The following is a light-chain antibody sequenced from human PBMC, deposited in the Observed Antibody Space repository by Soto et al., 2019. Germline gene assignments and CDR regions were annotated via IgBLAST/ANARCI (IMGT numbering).Light chain of an antibody. J-gene: IGKJ1*01. CDR1: QSIASW. CDR3: QQYNSFSWT. V-gene: IGKV1-5*03. CDR2: QAS. Sequence: DIQMTQYPSTLSASVGDRVTITCRSSQSIASWLAWYQQKPGKAPKLLIYQASNLQSGVPSRFSGSASGTEFTLTISSLQPDDFATYYCQQYNSFSWTFGQGTKVDTK.